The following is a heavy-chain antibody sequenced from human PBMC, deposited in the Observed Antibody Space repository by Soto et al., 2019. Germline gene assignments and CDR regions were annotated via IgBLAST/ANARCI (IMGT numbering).Heavy chain of an antibody. CDR3: ARDLGGWPDY. CDR2: INAGTGNT. CDR1: GYTVTGYD. D-gene: IGHD2-15*01. J-gene: IGHJ4*02. Sequence: ASVKVSCKASGYTVTGYDIHWVRQATGQGLEWMGWINAGTGNTKYSQKFQGRVTITRDTSASTAYMELSSLRSEDTAVYYCARDLGGWPDYWGQGTLVTVSS. V-gene: IGHV1-3*01.